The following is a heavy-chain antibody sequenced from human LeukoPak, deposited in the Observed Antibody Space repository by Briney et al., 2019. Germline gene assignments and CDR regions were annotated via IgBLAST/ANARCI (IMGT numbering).Heavy chain of an antibody. CDR1: GLTFTGYW. Sequence: GGSLRLSCGASGLTFTGYWMHWVRQAPGKGLVWVSRINTDGSSTTYADSVKGRFTISRDNAKNTLYLQMNSLRAEDTAVYYCARDLSHGFDYWGQGTLVTVSS. J-gene: IGHJ4*02. CDR3: ARDLSHGFDY. CDR2: INTDGSST. V-gene: IGHV3-74*01.